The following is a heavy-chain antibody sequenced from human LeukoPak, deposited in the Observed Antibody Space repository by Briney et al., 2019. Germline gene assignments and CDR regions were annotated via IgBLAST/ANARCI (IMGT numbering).Heavy chain of an antibody. J-gene: IGHJ4*02. CDR3: GGGGGTMGGNFDY. CDR2: IYRGGNT. V-gene: IGHV3-66*01. D-gene: IGHD4/OR15-4a*01. Sequence: GGSLRLSCAASGFIVSTNYMSWVRQAPGKGLEWVSVIYRGGNTYYADSVKGRLTVSRDDSRNTLYLQMNSLRAEDTAVYYSGGGGGTMGGNFDYWGQGTLVTVSS. CDR1: GFIVSTNY.